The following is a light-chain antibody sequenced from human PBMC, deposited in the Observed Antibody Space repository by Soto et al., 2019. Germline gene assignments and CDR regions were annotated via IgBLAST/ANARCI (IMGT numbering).Light chain of an antibody. Sequence: EIVMTQSPATLSVSPGERATLSCRAVQGISNTLAWYQQKPGQAPRLLIYGASTRATGIPARFTGSGSGTEFTLTISSLQSEDFAVYYCQQYSNWPRTFGQGTKVEIK. CDR2: GAS. J-gene: IGKJ1*01. CDR3: QQYSNWPRT. CDR1: QGISNT. V-gene: IGKV3-15*01.